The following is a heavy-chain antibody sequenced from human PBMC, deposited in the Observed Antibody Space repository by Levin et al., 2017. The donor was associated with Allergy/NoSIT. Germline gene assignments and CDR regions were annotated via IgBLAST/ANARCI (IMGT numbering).Heavy chain of an antibody. CDR2: ISYPESYE. D-gene: IGHD3-10*01. CDR1: GLTFSGYA. J-gene: IGHJ4*02. CDR3: ARKDDDSGSGTSFDY. Sequence: GESLKISCAASGLTFSGYALHWVRQAPGKGLEWVAAISYPESYEYYADSVKGRFTISRDNSKNTLYLRMNSLRTEDTAVYYCARKDDDSGSGTSFDYWGQGALVTVSS. V-gene: IGHV3-30-3*01.